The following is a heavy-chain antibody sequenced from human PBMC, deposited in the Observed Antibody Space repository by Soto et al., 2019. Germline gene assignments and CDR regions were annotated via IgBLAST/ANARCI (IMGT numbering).Heavy chain of an antibody. CDR3: ARGPPFGY. CDR1: GGSVSSGTHY. D-gene: IGHD3-10*01. Sequence: PSETLSLTCTVSGGSVSSGTHYWSWIRQPPGKGLEWIGYIYHTGSTNYNPSLKSRVTISVDRSKNQFSLKLSSVTAADTAVYYCARGPPFGYWGQGTLVTVLL. J-gene: IGHJ4*02. V-gene: IGHV4-61*01. CDR2: IYHTGST.